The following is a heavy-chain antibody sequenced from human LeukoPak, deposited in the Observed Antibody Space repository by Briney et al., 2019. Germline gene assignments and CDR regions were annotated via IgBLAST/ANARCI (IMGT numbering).Heavy chain of an antibody. V-gene: IGHV3-21*01. J-gene: IGHJ4*02. CDR2: ISSSSSHI. Sequence: GRSLRLSCAASGFTFSTYSMNWVRQAPGKGLEWVSSISSSSSHIYYADSVKGRFTISRDNAKNSLYLQMNSLRAEDTAVYYCAREVTTGHYYFDYWGQGTLVTVSS. CDR3: AREVTTGHYYFDY. CDR1: GFTFSTYS. D-gene: IGHD1-14*01.